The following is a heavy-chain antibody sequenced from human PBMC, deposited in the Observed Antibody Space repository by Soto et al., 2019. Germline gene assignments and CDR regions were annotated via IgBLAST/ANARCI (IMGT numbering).Heavy chain of an antibody. CDR2: IYYSGST. V-gene: IGHV4-39*01. CDR1: GGSITSSSHY. J-gene: IGHJ1*01. CDR3: ARRFEYFHH. Sequence: SETLSLTCTVSGGSITSSSHYWGWIRQPPGKGLEWIGSIYYSGSTYYNPSLKSRVTISVDTSKNQFSLKLSSVTAADTAVYYCARRFEYFHHWGQGTLVTVSS.